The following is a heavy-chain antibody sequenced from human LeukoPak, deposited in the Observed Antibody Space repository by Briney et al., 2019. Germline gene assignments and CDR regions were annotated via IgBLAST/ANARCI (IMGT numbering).Heavy chain of an antibody. V-gene: IGHV3-30*03. CDR2: ISYDGSNK. CDR1: GFTFSSYG. J-gene: IGHJ6*02. CDR3: EGESYGMDV. Sequence: GGSLRLSCAASGFTFSSYGMHWVRQARGRGLEWVAVISYDGSNKYYADSVKGRFTISRDNSKNTLYLQMNSLRAEDTAVYYCEGESYGMDVWGQGTTVTVSS.